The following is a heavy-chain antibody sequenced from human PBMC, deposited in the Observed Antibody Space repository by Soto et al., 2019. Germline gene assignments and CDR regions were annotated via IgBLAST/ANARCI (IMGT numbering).Heavy chain of an antibody. CDR3: ARDADYGDSRGENWFDP. CDR1: GFTFSSYW. J-gene: IGHJ5*02. D-gene: IGHD4-17*01. V-gene: IGHV3-74*01. CDR2: INSDGSST. Sequence: EVQLVESGGGLVQPGGSLRLSCPASGFTFSSYWMHWVRQAPGKGLVWVSRINSDGSSTSYADSVKGRFTISRDNAKNTLYLQMNSLRAEDTAVYYCARDADYGDSRGENWFDPWGRGTLVTVSS.